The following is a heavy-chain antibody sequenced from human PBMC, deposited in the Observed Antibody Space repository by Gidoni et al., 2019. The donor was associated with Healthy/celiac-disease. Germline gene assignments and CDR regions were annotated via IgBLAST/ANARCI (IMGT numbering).Heavy chain of an antibody. D-gene: IGHD6-13*01. CDR3: ARSHSSSRDMRPEYYYYGMDV. J-gene: IGHJ6*02. CDR1: GFTFSSYA. V-gene: IGHV3-23*04. Sequence: EVQLVESGGGLVQPGGSLRLSCAASGFTFSSYAMSGVRQGPGKGLGWVSAISGSGGSTYYADSVKGRFTSSRDNSKNTLYLQMNSLRAEDTAVYYCARSHSSSRDMRPEYYYYGMDVWGQGTTVTVSS. CDR2: ISGSGGST.